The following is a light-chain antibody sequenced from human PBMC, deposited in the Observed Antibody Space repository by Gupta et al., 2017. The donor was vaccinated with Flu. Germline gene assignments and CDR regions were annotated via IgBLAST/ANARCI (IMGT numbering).Light chain of an antibody. CDR2: WAS. CDR3: QQYFTSPWT. J-gene: IGKJ1*01. Sequence: DIAMTQSPDSLAVSLGERATINCKSSRSVLYTSNNKNYLAWLQQKPGQPPKVLIYWASTRESGVPDRFSGSGSGTDFTLTISGLQAEDVAVYYCQQYFTSPWTFGQGTKVEIK. CDR1: RSVLYTSNNKNY. V-gene: IGKV4-1*01.